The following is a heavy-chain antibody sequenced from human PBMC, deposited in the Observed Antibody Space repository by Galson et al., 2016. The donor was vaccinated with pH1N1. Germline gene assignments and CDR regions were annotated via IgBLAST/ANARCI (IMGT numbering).Heavy chain of an antibody. J-gene: IGHJ4*02. V-gene: IGHV1-2*02. CDR2: IDTNSGVT. CDR1: GYNFNIYY. CDR3: ARILGTVVFDY. Sequence: SVKVSCKASGYNFNIYYIHWVRQAPGQGLEWMGWIDTNSGVTSYAQKFQGRISVTRDTSISTAYMELSRLTSDDTAVYYCARILGTVVFDYCGQGALVTVST. D-gene: IGHD4-23*01.